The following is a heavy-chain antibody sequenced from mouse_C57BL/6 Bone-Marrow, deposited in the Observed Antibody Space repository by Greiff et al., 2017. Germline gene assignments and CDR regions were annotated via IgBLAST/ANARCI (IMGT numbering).Heavy chain of an antibody. CDR2: INPSNGGT. V-gene: IGHV1-53*01. CDR3: ARGGGSSYDAMDY. J-gene: IGHJ4*01. D-gene: IGHD1-1*01. Sequence: QVQLQQPGTELVKPGASVKLSCKASGYTFTSYWMHWVKQRPGQGLEWIGNINPSNGGTNYNEKFKSKATLTVDKSSSTAYMQLSSRTSEDSAVYYCARGGGSSYDAMDYWGQGTSVTVSS. CDR1: GYTFTSYW.